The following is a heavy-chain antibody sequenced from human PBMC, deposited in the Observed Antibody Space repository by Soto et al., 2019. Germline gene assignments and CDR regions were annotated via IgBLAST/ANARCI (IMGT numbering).Heavy chain of an antibody. Sequence: GGSLRLSCAASGFTFSSYAMAWVRQAPGKGLEWVSALSGGGGSTYYADSVKGRFTISRDNSKNTLYLQMNSLRAEDTAVYYCAKIGIPDYYDTHGYAHWGQGA. CDR1: GFTFSSYA. CDR3: AKIGIPDYYDTHGYAH. J-gene: IGHJ4*02. D-gene: IGHD3-22*01. V-gene: IGHV3-23*01. CDR2: LSGGGGST.